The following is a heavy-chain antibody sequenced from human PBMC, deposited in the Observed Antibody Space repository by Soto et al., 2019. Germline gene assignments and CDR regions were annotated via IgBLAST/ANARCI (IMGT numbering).Heavy chain of an antibody. CDR1: GGSISSGGYY. CDR2: IYYSGST. J-gene: IGHJ4*02. Sequence: SETLSLTCTVSGGSISSGGYYWSWIRQHPGKGLEWIGYIYYSGSTYYNPSLKSRVTISVDTSKNQFSLKLSSVTAADTAVYYCAREVETTAYFDYWGQGTLVTVS. D-gene: IGHD4-17*01. V-gene: IGHV4-31*03. CDR3: AREVETTAYFDY.